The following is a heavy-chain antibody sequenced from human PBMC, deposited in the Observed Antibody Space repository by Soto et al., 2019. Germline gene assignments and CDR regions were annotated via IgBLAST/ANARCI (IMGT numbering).Heavy chain of an antibody. D-gene: IGHD4-17*01. V-gene: IGHV3-72*01. CDR1: GFTFSDHY. J-gene: IGHJ4*02. CDR3: AITPRPGDPGGY. CDR2: SRNKANSYTT. Sequence: GGSLRLSCAASGFTFSDHYMDWVRQAPGKGLEWVGRSRNKANSYTTEYAASVNGRFTVSRDDSKNSLYLQMNSLKTEDTAVYYCAITPRPGDPGGYWGQGTLVTVSS.